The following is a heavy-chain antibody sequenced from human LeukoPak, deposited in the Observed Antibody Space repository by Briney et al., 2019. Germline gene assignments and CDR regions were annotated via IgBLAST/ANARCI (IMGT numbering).Heavy chain of an antibody. D-gene: IGHD2/OR15-2a*01. CDR3: ARAFRARYFDL. CDR2: IYYSGST. CDR1: GGSITISSYY. J-gene: IGHJ2*01. Sequence: PSETLSLTCTVSGGSITISSYYRGWIRQPPGKGLEWIGIIYYSGSTYYNPSLKGRVAISVDTSKNQFSLKLSAVTAADTAVYYCARAFRARYFDLWGRGTLVTVSS. V-gene: IGHV4-39*01.